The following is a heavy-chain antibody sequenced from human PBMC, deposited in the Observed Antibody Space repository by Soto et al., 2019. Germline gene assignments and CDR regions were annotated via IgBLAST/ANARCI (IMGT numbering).Heavy chain of an antibody. Sequence: QVQLVQSGAEVKKPGSSVKVSCKASGGTFSSYTISWVRQAPGQGLEWMGRIIPILGIANYAQKFQGRVTITADKSTSTAYMELSSMRSDDTAVYYCARDPPEYYDILTDPTPFDSWGQGTLVTVSS. CDR1: GGTFSSYT. V-gene: IGHV1-69*08. J-gene: IGHJ4*02. D-gene: IGHD3-9*01. CDR3: ARDPPEYYDILTDPTPFDS. CDR2: IIPILGIA.